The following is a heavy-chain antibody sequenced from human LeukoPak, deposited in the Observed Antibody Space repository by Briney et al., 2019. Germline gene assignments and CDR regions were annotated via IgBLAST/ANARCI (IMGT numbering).Heavy chain of an antibody. CDR1: GGSIISYY. V-gene: IGHV4-4*07. J-gene: IGHJ3*02. Sequence: ASETLSLTCTVSGGSIISYYWSWIRQPAGKGLEWIGRIYTSGSTNYNPSLKSRVTMSVDTYKNQFSLKLSSVTAADTAVYYCASFTASGGSPSRGAFDIWGQGTMVTVSS. CDR3: ASFTASGGSPSRGAFDI. CDR2: IYTSGST. D-gene: IGHD2-15*01.